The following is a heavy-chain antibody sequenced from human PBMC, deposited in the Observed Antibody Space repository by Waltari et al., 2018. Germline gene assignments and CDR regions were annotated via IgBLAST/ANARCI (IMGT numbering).Heavy chain of an antibody. Sequence: EVQLVESGGGSVQPGRSLRLSCVASGFTFEKYAMHWVRQVPGKGLEWVPGIGRKGGTIGYADAVQGRFTTSRDNVENSLFLQMDSMRPEDTAFYFCAKDSLEHRTSWGIVGALDSWGQGTLVTVST. CDR2: IGRKGGTI. V-gene: IGHV3-9*01. J-gene: IGHJ4*02. CDR1: GFTFEKYA. D-gene: IGHD1-26*01. CDR3: AKDSLEHRTSWGIVGALDS.